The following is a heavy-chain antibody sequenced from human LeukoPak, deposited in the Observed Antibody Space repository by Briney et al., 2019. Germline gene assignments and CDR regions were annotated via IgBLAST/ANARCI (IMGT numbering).Heavy chain of an antibody. V-gene: IGHV1-2*02. CDR2: INPNSGGT. J-gene: IGHJ4*02. Sequence: ASVKVSCKAPGYTFTGYYMHWARQAPGQGLEWMGCINPNSGGTNYAQKFQGRVTMTRDTSISTAYMELSRLRSDDTAVYYCARVEAYSGSHRPYDYWGQGALVTVSS. CDR3: ARVEAYSGSHRPYDY. CDR1: GYTFTGYY. D-gene: IGHD1-26*01.